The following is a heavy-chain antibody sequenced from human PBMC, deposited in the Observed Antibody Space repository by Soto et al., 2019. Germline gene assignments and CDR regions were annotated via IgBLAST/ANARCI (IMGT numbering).Heavy chain of an antibody. CDR1: GLIFSDYP. D-gene: IGHD6-19*01. CDR2: IRRKANSYTT. V-gene: IGHV3-72*01. CDR3: AMLGGWSGGSSGMDV. J-gene: IGHJ6*02. Sequence: EVQLVESGGGLVQPGGSLRLSCAASGLIFSDYPMDWVRQAPGKGLEWVGRIRRKANSYTTEYAASVKGSFTISRDDSKNSLYLQMNSLKSEDTAVYYCAMLGGWSGGSSGMDVWGQGTTVTVSS.